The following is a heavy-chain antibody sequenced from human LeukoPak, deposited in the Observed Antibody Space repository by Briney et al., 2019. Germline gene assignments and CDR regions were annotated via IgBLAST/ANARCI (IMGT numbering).Heavy chain of an antibody. Sequence: SETLSLTCTVSGGSISSYYWSWIRQPPGKGLEWIGYIYYSGSTNYNPSLKSRVTISVDTSKNQFSLKLSSVTAADTAVYYCARKDPASLFDYWGQGTLVTVSS. J-gene: IGHJ4*02. CDR1: GGSISSYY. CDR2: IYYSGST. CDR3: ARKDPASLFDY. V-gene: IGHV4-59*01. D-gene: IGHD2-15*01.